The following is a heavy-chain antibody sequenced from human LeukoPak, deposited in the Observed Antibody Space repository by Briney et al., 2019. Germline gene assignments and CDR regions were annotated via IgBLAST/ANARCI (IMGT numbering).Heavy chain of an antibody. Sequence: PSETLSLTCTVSGGSINNYYWSWIRQPPGKGLEWIGYIYYSGNTNSNPSLKSRVTISVDTSKNQFSLRLSSVTAADTAVYYCARDTRIGSSWYIDYWGQGTLVTVSS. J-gene: IGHJ4*02. CDR3: ARDTRIGSSWYIDY. D-gene: IGHD6-13*01. CDR2: IYYSGNT. CDR1: GGSINNYY. V-gene: IGHV4-59*01.